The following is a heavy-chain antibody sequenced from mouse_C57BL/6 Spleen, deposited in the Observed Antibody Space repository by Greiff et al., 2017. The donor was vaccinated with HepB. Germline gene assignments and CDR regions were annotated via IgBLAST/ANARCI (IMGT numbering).Heavy chain of an antibody. CDR2: INPSTGGT. CDR3: ARNYYAMDY. V-gene: IGHV1-42*01. J-gene: IGHJ4*01. Sequence: EVQLQQSGPELVKPGASVKISCKASGYSFTGYYMNWVKQSPEKSLEWIGEINPSTGGTTYNQKFKAKATLTVDKSSSTAYMQLKSLTSEDSAVYYCARNYYAMDYWGQGTSVTVSS. CDR1: GYSFTGYY.